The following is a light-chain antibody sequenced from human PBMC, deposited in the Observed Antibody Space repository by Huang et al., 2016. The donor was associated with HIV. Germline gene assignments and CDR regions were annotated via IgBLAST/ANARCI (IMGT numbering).Light chain of an antibody. V-gene: IGKV3-20*01. CDR2: GAS. Sequence: EIVLTQSPGILSLSPGQRVTLYCRASHSVSNNYLAWYQQKPGRTPRLLIYGASSRATGIPDSVSGSGSGTDFTLTISRLEPEDFAVYHCHQYGDSPRNTFGQGTRLEMK. CDR3: HQYGDSPRNT. J-gene: IGKJ5*01. CDR1: HSVSNNY.